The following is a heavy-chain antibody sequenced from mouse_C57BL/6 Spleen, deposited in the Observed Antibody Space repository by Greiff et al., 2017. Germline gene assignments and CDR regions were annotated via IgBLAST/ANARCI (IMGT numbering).Heavy chain of an antibody. Sequence: EVQRVESGPGLVKPSQSLSLTCSVTGYSITSGYYWNWIRQFPGNKLEWMGYISYDGSNNYNPSLKNRISITRDTSKNQFFLKLNSVTTEDTATYYCARVTGPYYFDYWGQGTTLTVSS. CDR2: ISYDGSN. J-gene: IGHJ2*01. CDR3: ARVTGPYYFDY. V-gene: IGHV3-6*01. D-gene: IGHD4-1*01. CDR1: GYSITSGYY.